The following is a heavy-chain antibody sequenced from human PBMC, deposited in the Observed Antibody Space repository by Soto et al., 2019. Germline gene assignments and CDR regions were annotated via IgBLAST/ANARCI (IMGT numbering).Heavy chain of an antibody. D-gene: IGHD6-19*01. CDR3: AKVSWLVRSCPDY. Sequence: EVQLLESGGGLVQPGGSLRLSCAASGFTFSSYAMSWVRQAPGKGLEWVSAISGSGGSTYYADSVKGRFTISRDNSKNTPYLQMSSLRAEDTAVYYCAKVSWLVRSCPDYWGQGTLVTVSS. J-gene: IGHJ4*02. CDR1: GFTFSSYA. CDR2: ISGSGGST. V-gene: IGHV3-23*01.